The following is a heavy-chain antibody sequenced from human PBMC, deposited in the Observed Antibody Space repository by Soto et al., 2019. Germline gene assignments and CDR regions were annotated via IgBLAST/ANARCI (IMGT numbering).Heavy chain of an antibody. CDR3: AGGYCSSTSCWTRHYYYGMDV. CDR1: GGSVSSGSYY. V-gene: IGHV4-61*01. D-gene: IGHD2-2*01. CDR2: IYYSGST. J-gene: IGHJ6*02. Sequence: PETLSLTCTVSGGSVSSGSYYWSWIRQPPGKGLEWIGYIYYSGSTNYNPSLKSRVTISVDTSKNQFSLKLSSVTAADTAVYYCAGGYCSSTSCWTRHYYYGMDVWGQGTTVTVS.